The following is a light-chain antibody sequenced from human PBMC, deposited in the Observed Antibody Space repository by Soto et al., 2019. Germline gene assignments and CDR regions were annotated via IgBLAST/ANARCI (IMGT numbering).Light chain of an antibody. CDR1: QSLRSS. CDR2: DAS. J-gene: IGKJ1*01. Sequence: MPESPDTLSVSLGERATSSCRASQSLRSSLAWYQQKPGQAPRLLIYDASTRATGIPARFSASGSGTDFTLTISDVQPEDFALYYCHQRQSWPRTFGQGTKVDIK. V-gene: IGKV3-15*01. CDR3: HQRQSWPRT.